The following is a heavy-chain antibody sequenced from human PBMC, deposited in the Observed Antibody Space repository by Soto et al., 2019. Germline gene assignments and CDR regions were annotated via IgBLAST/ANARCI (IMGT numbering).Heavy chain of an antibody. J-gene: IGHJ6*02. Sequence: SETLSLSCTVSGGSISSYYWSWIRQPPGKGLEWIGYIYYSGSTNYNPSLKSRVTISVDKSKNQFSLKLSSVTAADTAVYYCARASGDILTGYYTSYGMDVWGQGTTVTVSS. D-gene: IGHD3-9*01. CDR3: ARASGDILTGYYTSYGMDV. CDR1: GGSISSYY. CDR2: IYYSGST. V-gene: IGHV4-59*12.